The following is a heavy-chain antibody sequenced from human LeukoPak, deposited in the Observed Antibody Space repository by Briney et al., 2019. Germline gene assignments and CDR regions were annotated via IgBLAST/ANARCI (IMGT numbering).Heavy chain of an antibody. D-gene: IGHD4-17*01. V-gene: IGHV3-30*04. J-gene: IGHJ4*02. CDR2: ISYDGSNK. CDR1: GFTFSSYA. Sequence: GRSLRLSCAASGFTFSSYAMHWVRQAPGKGLEWVAVISYDGSNKFYADSVKGRFTISRDISKNTLYLQVNSLRPEDTAVYYCARVSPNTVTTLQYFDYWGQGTLVTVSS. CDR3: ARVSPNTVTTLQYFDY.